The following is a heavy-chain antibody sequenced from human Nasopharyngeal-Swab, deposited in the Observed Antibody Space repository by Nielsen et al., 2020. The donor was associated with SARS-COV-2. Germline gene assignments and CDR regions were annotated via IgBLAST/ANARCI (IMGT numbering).Heavy chain of an antibody. CDR2: VYKSGSA. CDR1: GGSISGNTYW. V-gene: IGHV4-39*01. D-gene: IGHD3-16*01. Sequence: SCTVSGGSISGNTYWWGWIRQPAGKGLEWIGHVYKSGSASYSPSLKSRVTISVDTPRDQFSLQLSSVAAADTAVYYCVRQGSRGRSLDVWGQGTSVTVSS. CDR3: VRQGSRGRSLDV. J-gene: IGHJ3*01.